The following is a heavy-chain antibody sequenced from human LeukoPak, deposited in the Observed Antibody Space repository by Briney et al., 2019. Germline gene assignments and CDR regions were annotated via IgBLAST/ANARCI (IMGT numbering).Heavy chain of an antibody. Sequence: SETLSLTCTVSGGSISSYYWSWIRQPPGKGLEWIGYIYYSGSTNYKSSLKSRVTISVDTSKNQFSLKLSSVTAADTAVYYCARGRSGYSSGWYNVYYYMDVWGKGTTVTVSS. V-gene: IGHV4-59*12. CDR1: GGSISSYY. CDR3: ARGRSGYSSGWYNVYYYMDV. D-gene: IGHD6-19*01. CDR2: IYYSGST. J-gene: IGHJ6*03.